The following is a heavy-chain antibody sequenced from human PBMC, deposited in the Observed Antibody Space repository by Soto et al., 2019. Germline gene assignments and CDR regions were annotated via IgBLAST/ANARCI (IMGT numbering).Heavy chain of an antibody. CDR1: GFTFTTYG. D-gene: IGHD1-26*01. V-gene: IGHV3-30*18. J-gene: IGHJ4*02. Sequence: QVQLVESGGGVVQPGRSLRLSCAASGFTFTTYGMHWVRQAPGKGLEWVASISYDGSDKYYADSVKGRFAISRDNSKNTLYLHMNSLRADDMAVYYCAKEWGVEVTYYLFDCWGQGTLVTVSS. CDR3: AKEWGVEVTYYLFDC. CDR2: ISYDGSDK.